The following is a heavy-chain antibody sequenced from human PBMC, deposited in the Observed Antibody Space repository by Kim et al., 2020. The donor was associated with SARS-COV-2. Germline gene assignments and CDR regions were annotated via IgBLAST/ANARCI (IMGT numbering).Heavy chain of an antibody. CDR2: INPSGGST. D-gene: IGHD3-22*01. Sequence: ASVKVSCKASGYTFTSYYMHWVRQAPGQGLEWMGIINPSGGSTSYAQKFQGRVTMTRDTSTSTVYMELSSLRSEDTAVYYCARDRDYYDSSGYTLDYWGQGTLVTVSS. CDR3: ARDRDYYDSSGYTLDY. V-gene: IGHV1-46*01. J-gene: IGHJ4*02. CDR1: GYTFTSYY.